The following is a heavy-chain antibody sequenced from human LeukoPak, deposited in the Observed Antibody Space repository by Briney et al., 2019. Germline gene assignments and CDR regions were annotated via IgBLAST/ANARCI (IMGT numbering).Heavy chain of an antibody. Sequence: GASVKVSCKASGYTFTSYGISWVRQAPGQGLEWMGWISAYNGHTKYPQKLQGRVTMTTDTSTTTAYMELRNLRSDDTAVYYCARVEYCNVGNCYFRPGAYWGQGTLVTVSS. CDR2: ISAYNGHT. CDR3: ARVEYCNVGNCYFRPGAY. V-gene: IGHV1-18*01. J-gene: IGHJ4*02. CDR1: GYTFTSYG. D-gene: IGHD2-15*01.